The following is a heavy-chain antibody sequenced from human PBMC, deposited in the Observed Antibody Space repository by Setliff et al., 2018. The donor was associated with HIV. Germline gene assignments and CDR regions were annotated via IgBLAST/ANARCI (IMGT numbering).Heavy chain of an antibody. CDR2: IGADNGNT. D-gene: IGHD6-13*01. Sequence: WASVKVSCKASGYSFTNYVMNWVRQAPGQGLEWMGWIGADNGNTNYAQKFQGRVTMTTDTSTSTVYMELRSLRSDDTAVYYCARSQQLDIWGQGTLVTVSS. V-gene: IGHV1-18*01. CDR3: ARSQQLDI. J-gene: IGHJ5*02. CDR1: GYSFTNYV.